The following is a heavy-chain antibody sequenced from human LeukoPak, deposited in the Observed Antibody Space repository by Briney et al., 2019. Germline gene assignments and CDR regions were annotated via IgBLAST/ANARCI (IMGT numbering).Heavy chain of an antibody. Sequence: ASVKVSCKASGYTFTSYYVHWVRQAPGQGLEWMGVIKPSDGFTSYAQKFQGRLTVTRDMSTSTVYMELSSLRSEDTAVYFCGREIEGTTDYWGQGTLVTVST. CDR2: IKPSDGFT. CDR3: GREIEGTTDY. CDR1: GYTFTSYY. V-gene: IGHV1-46*01. J-gene: IGHJ4*02. D-gene: IGHD1-7*01.